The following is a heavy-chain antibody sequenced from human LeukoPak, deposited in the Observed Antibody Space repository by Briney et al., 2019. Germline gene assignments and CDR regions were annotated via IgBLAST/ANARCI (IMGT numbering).Heavy chain of an antibody. CDR2: IGTAGDT. J-gene: IGHJ4*02. Sequence: PGGSLRLSCAASGFTFSSYDMHWVRQATGKGLEWVSAIGTAGDTYYPGSVKGRFTISRENAKNSLYLQMNSLRAEDTAVYYCARAGFTFSDYFGSFFDYWGQGTLVTVSS. D-gene: IGHD3-10*01. CDR3: ARAGFTFSDYFGSFFDY. V-gene: IGHV3-13*01. CDR1: GFTFSSYD.